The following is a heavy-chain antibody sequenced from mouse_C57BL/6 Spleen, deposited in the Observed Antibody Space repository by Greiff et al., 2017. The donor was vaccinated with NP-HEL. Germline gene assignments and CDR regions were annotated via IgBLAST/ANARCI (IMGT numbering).Heavy chain of an antibody. D-gene: IGHD2-1*01. CDR3: ARRNYVDYYAMDY. CDR2: IDPSDSYT. V-gene: IGHV1-69*01. J-gene: IGHJ4*01. CDR1: GYTFTSYW. Sequence: VQLQQPGAELVMPGASVKLSCKASGYTFTSYWMHWVKQRPGQGLEWIGEIDPSDSYTNYNQKFKGKSTLTVDKSSSTAYMQLSSLTSEDSAVYYCARRNYVDYYAMDYWGQGTSVTVSS.